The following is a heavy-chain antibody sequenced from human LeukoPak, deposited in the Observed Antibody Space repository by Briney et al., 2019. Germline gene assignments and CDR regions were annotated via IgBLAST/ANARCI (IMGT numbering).Heavy chain of an antibody. J-gene: IGHJ4*02. CDR1: GGSISSYY. CDR3: ARVMPESYDFWSGPAFFDY. Sequence: PSETLSLTCTVSGGSISSYYWSWIRQPPGKGLEWIGYIYYSGSTNYNPSLKSRVTISVDTSKNQFSLKLSSVTAADTAVYYCARVMPESYDFWSGPAFFDYWGQGTLVTVSS. CDR2: IYYSGST. V-gene: IGHV4-59*01. D-gene: IGHD3-3*01.